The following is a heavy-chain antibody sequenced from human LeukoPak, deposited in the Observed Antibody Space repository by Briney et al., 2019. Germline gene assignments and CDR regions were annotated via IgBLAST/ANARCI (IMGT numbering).Heavy chain of an antibody. Sequence: ASVTVSCKASGYTFTSYDISWVRQATGQGLEWMGWMNPNSGNAGYAQRFQGRVTMTRNNSISTAYMELTSLRSEDTAVYYCGRPLQRGSWTQRALDYWGQGTLVTVSS. CDR3: GRPLQRGSWTQRALDY. D-gene: IGHD3-10*01. J-gene: IGHJ4*02. CDR1: GYTFTSYD. V-gene: IGHV1-8*01. CDR2: MNPNSGNA.